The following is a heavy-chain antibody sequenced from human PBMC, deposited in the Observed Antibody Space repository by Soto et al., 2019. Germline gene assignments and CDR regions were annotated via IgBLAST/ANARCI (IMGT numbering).Heavy chain of an antibody. V-gene: IGHV3-30-3*01. CDR2: ISYDGSNK. J-gene: IGHJ4*02. CDR1: GFTFGSYA. Sequence: QVQLVDSGGGVVQPGRSLRLSCAASGFTFGSYAMHWVRQAPDKGLEWVTLISYDGSNKYYADSVKGRFTISRDNSKNTLYLQMNSLGPEDTAVYFCAREQYDYWGQGTLVTVSS. D-gene: IGHD4-4*01. CDR3: AREQYDY.